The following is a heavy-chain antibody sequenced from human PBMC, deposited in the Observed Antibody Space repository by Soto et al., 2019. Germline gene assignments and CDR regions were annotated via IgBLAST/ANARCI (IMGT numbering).Heavy chain of an antibody. CDR3: ARLNTAMVTLNYYYGMDV. CDR1: GYSFTSYW. V-gene: IGHV5-51*01. Sequence: GESLKISCKGSGYSFTSYWIGWVRQMPGKGLEWMGTIYPGDSDTRYSPSFQGQVTISADKSISTAYLQWSSLKASDTAMYYCARLNTAMVTLNYYYGMDVWGQGTTVTVSS. J-gene: IGHJ6*02. D-gene: IGHD5-18*01. CDR2: IYPGDSDT.